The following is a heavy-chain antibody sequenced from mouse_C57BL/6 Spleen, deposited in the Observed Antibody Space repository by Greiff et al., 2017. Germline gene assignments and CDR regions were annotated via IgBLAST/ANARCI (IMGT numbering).Heavy chain of an antibody. CDR3: ARWGNYGWYFDV. CDR2: IDPSDSYT. D-gene: IGHD2-1*01. Sequence: QVQLKQPGAELVKPGASVKLSCKASGYTFTSYWMQWVKQRPGQGLEWIGEIDPSDSYTNYNQKFKGKATLTVDTSYSTAYMQLSSLTSEDSAVYYCARWGNYGWYFDVWGTGTTVTVSS. CDR1: GYTFTSYW. J-gene: IGHJ1*03. V-gene: IGHV1-50*01.